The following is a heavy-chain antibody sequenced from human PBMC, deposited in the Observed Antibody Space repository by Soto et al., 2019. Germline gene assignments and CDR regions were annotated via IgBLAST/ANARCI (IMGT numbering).Heavy chain of an antibody. CDR3: SRENLELPYYYYAMDV. J-gene: IGHJ6*02. V-gene: IGHV3-30-3*01. D-gene: IGHD1-7*01. Sequence: GGSLRLSCAASGFTFSSYAMHWVRQAPGKGLEWVAVISYDGSNKYYADSVKGRFTISRDNSKNTLYLQMNSLRAEDTAVYYCSRENLELPYYYYAMDVWGQGTTVTVSS. CDR1: GFTFSSYA. CDR2: ISYDGSNK.